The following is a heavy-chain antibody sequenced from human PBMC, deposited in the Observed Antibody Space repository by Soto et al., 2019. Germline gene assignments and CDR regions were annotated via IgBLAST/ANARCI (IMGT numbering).Heavy chain of an antibody. Sequence: QVQLVQSGAEVKKPGSSVKVSCKASGGTFSSYAISWVRQAPGQGLEWMGGIIPIFGTANYAQKFQGRVTITADESTSTAYMELSRLRSEDTAVYYCARVMGGIAAALGWFDPWGQGTLVTVSS. CDR3: ARVMGGIAAALGWFDP. D-gene: IGHD6-13*01. J-gene: IGHJ5*02. CDR2: IIPIFGTA. V-gene: IGHV1-69*01. CDR1: GGTFSSYA.